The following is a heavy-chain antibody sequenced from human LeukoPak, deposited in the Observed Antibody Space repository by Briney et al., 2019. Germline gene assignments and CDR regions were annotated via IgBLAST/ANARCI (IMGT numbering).Heavy chain of an antibody. CDR1: GGSISNSY. V-gene: IGHV4-4*07. Sequence: SEALSLTCIVSGGSISNSYWSWIRQPAGKGLEWIGRIYSDGGTDYSPSLKSRVTMSVDTSKNQFSLKLSSVTAADTAMYYCAKSNGYGLIDYWGQGTLVTVSS. D-gene: IGHD5-12*01. CDR3: AKSNGYGLIDY. CDR2: IYSDGGT. J-gene: IGHJ4*02.